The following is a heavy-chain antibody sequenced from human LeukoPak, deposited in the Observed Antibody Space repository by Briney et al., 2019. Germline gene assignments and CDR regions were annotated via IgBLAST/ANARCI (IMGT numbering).Heavy chain of an antibody. V-gene: IGHV3-21*01. CDR3: ARDAYYSGSGIYSK. J-gene: IGHJ4*02. CDR2: ISSRSNYI. Sequence: GGSLRLSCEVSGFNFSTYTMNWVRQSPRKGLEWVASISSRSNYIYYAESLKGRLTISRDNAKNSLYLQMNSLRAEDTAVYYCARDAYYSGSGIYSKWGQGTLVTVSS. D-gene: IGHD3-10*01. CDR1: GFNFSTYT.